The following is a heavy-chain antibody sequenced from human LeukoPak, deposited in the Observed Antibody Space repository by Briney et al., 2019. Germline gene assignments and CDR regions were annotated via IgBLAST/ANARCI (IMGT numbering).Heavy chain of an antibody. V-gene: IGHV3-7*03. CDR3: AREGYSGCDPDFDY. J-gene: IGHJ4*02. CDR2: IKQDGSEK. Sequence: GGSLRLSCAASGFTFSSYWMSWVRQAPGKGLEWVANIKQDGSEKYYADSVKGRFTISRDNAKNSLYLQMNSLRAEDTAVYYCAREGYSGCDPDFDYWGQGTLVTVSS. D-gene: IGHD5-12*01. CDR1: GFTFSSYW.